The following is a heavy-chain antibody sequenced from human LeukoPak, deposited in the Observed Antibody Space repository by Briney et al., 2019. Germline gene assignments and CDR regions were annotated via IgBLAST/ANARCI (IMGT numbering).Heavy chain of an antibody. V-gene: IGHV3-7*05. D-gene: IGHD6-19*01. CDR3: AREVAVAEIKNYDY. J-gene: IGHJ4*02. Sequence: QPGGSLRLSCAASGFSFRSFWMSWVRQAPGKGLEWVADIKEEGRTTYYVDSVKGRFTISRDNAKNTLYLQMNSLRAEDTAVYYCAREVAVAEIKNYDYWGQGTLVIVSS. CDR1: GFSFRSFW. CDR2: IKEEGRTT.